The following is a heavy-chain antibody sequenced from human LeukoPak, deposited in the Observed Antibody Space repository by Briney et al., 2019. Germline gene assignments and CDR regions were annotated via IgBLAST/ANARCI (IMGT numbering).Heavy chain of an antibody. CDR3: ARETPLLWFGELLSGFDP. CDR1: GYTFTSYD. D-gene: IGHD3-10*01. J-gene: IGHJ5*02. CDR2: INPNSGGT. V-gene: IGHV1-2*02. Sequence: ASVKVSCKASGYTFTSYDINWVRQATGHGLEWMGWINPNSGGTNYAQKLQGRVTMTRDTSISTAYMEPSRLRSDDTAVYYCARETPLLWFGELLSGFDPWGQGTLVTVSS.